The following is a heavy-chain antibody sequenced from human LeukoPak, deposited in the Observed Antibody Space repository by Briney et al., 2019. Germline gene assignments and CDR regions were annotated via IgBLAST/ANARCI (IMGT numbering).Heavy chain of an antibody. CDR1: GGSISSYY. V-gene: IGHV4-59*12. J-gene: IGHJ4*02. Sequence: SETLSLTCTVSGGSISSYYWSWIRQPPGKGLEWIGYIYYSGSTHYNPSLKSRVTISVDTSKNQFSLKLSSVTAADTAVYYCAREDDILTGYYESSYYFDYWGQGTLVTVSS. CDR3: AREDDILTGYYESSYYFDY. CDR2: IYYSGST. D-gene: IGHD3-9*01.